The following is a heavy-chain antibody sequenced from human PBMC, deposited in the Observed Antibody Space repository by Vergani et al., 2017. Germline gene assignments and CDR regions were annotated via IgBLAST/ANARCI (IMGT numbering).Heavy chain of an antibody. J-gene: IGHJ6*02. D-gene: IGHD2-2*01. V-gene: IGHV1-69*13. CDR1: GGTFSSYA. CDR2: IIPIFGTA. CDR3: ARTIKTLYQLLHGYYYGMDV. Sequence: QVQLVQSGAEVKKPGSSVKVSCKASGGTFSSYAISWVRQAPGQGLEWMGRIIPIFGTANYAQKFQGRVTITADESTSTAYMELSSLRSEDTAVYYCARTIKTLYQLLHGYYYGMDVWGQGTTVTVSS.